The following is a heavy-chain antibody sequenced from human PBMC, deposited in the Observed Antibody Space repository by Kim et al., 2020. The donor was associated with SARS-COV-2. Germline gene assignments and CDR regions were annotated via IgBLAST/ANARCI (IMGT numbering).Heavy chain of an antibody. CDR2: ISAYNGNT. V-gene: IGHV1-18*04. Sequence: ASVKVSCKASGYTFTSYGISWVRQAPGQGLEWMGWISAYNGNTNYAQKLQGRVTMTTDTSTSTAYMDLRSLRSDDTAVYYCARDLADDILTGYYRDNWFDPWGQGTLVTVSS. CDR1: GYTFTSYG. CDR3: ARDLADDILTGYYRDNWFDP. D-gene: IGHD3-9*01. J-gene: IGHJ5*02.